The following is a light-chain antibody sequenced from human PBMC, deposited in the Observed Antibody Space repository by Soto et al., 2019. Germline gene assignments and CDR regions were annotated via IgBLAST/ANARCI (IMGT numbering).Light chain of an antibody. Sequence: DIQMTQSPSFVSASVGDRVIITCRASQDISGRLAWYQQKPGEAPKLLIYAASRLQRGVPSRFSGSDSGTDFTLTVSDLQHEDFATYYCQQADSFHLTFGGWTKVEIK. CDR2: AAS. J-gene: IGKJ4*01. CDR3: QQADSFHLT. V-gene: IGKV1D-12*01. CDR1: QDISGR.